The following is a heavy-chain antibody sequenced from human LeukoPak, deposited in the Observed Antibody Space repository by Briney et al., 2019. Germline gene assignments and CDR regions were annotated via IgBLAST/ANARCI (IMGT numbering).Heavy chain of an antibody. CDR3: ARENYYGSGKIDY. CDR2: IHYSGSA. Sequence: SENLSLNCTVYGGSVSSGSYYWTWIRQPPGKGLEWIGYIHYSGSANYNPSLKSRVTISVDTSKNQFSLKLSSVTAADTAVYYCARENYYGSGKIDYWGQGTLVTVSS. D-gene: IGHD3-10*01. V-gene: IGHV4-61*01. CDR1: GGSVSSGSYY. J-gene: IGHJ4*02.